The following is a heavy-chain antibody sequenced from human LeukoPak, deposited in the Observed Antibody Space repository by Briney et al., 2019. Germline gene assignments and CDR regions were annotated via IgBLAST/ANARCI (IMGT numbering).Heavy chain of an antibody. D-gene: IGHD6-13*01. V-gene: IGHV4-4*02. CDR2: IYYSGST. CDR3: ARDEIAAAASIDY. CDR1: GGSISSSNW. Sequence: PSETLSLTCAVSGGSISSSNWWSWVRQPPGKGLEWIGSIYYSGSTYYNPSLKSRVTISVDTSKNQFSLKLSSVTAADTAVYYCARDEIAAAASIDYWGQGTLVTVSS. J-gene: IGHJ4*02.